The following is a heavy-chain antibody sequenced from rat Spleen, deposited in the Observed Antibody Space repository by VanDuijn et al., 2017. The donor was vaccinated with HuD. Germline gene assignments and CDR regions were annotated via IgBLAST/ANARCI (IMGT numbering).Heavy chain of an antibody. CDR2: INYDGSST. CDR3: ARSVYYYDGSYYYYFDY. D-gene: IGHD1-12*02. Sequence: EVQLVESDGGLVQPGRSLKLSCAASGFTFSDYYMAWVRQAPTKGLEWVATINYDGSSTYYRDSVKGRFTISRDNAKSILYLQMDSLRSEDTATYYCARSVYYYDGSYYYYFDYWGQGVMVTVSS. V-gene: IGHV5-29*01. J-gene: IGHJ2*01. CDR1: GFTFSDYY.